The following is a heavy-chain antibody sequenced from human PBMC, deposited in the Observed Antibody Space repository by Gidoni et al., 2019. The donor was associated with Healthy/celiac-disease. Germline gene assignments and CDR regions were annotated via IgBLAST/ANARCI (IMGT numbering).Heavy chain of an antibody. D-gene: IGHD3-10*01. CDR3: ARGYGSGSYKDGMDV. Sequence: QLQLQESGSGLVKPSQTLSLTCAVSGGSISSGGYSWSWIRQPPGKGLEWIGYIYHSGSTYYNPSLKSRVTISVDRSKNQFSLKLSSVTAADTAVYYCARGYGSGSYKDGMDVWGQGTTVTVSS. J-gene: IGHJ6*02. CDR2: IYHSGST. V-gene: IGHV4-30-2*01. CDR1: GGSISSGGYS.